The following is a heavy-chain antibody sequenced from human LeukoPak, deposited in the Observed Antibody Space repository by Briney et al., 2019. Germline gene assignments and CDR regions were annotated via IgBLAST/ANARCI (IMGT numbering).Heavy chain of an antibody. V-gene: IGHV3-7*03. D-gene: IGHD3-10*01. CDR3: ANSRGHGSGNL. CDR1: GFTFSRHW. J-gene: IGHJ5*02. CDR2: IKHDGSEK. Sequence: GGSLRLSCAASGFTFSRHWMTWVRQAPGKGLEWVANIKHDGSEKNYVDSVKGRFTISRDNSKNTVYLQMDSLRAEDTAVYYCANSRGHGSGNLWGQGTLVTVSS.